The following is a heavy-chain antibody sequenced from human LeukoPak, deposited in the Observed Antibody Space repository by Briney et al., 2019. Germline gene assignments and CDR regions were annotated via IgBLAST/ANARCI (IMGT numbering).Heavy chain of an antibody. D-gene: IGHD6-19*01. CDR3: AKDARRSSGWYFFDH. CDR2: ISDSGDRT. Sequence: GGSLRLSCAASGFALSRQDMGWVRQAPGKGLEWLSAISDSGDRTYYVDSVKGRFTISRDNSKNTLYLQMNSLRDDDTAVYYCAKDARRSSGWYFFDHWGQGILVTVSS. J-gene: IGHJ4*02. CDR1: GFALSRQD. V-gene: IGHV3-23*01.